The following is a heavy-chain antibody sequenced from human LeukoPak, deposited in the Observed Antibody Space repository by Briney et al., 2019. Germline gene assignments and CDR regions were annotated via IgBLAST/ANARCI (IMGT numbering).Heavy chain of an antibody. CDR3: AKDRGWIQLWFGAFDY. CDR2: ISGSGGST. V-gene: IGHV3-23*01. D-gene: IGHD5-18*01. J-gene: IGHJ4*02. CDR1: GFTFSSYA. Sequence: PGGSLRLSCAASGFTFSSYAVSWVRQAPGKGLEWVSAISGSGGSTYYADSVKGRFTISRDNSKNTLYLQMNSLRAKDTAVYYCAKDRGWIQLWFGAFDYWGQGTLVTVSS.